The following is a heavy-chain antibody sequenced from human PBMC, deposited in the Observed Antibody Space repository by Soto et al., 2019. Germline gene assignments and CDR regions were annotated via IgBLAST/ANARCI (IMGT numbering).Heavy chain of an antibody. V-gene: IGHV1-2*02. Sequence: QVQLVQSGAEVKKPGASVKVSCKASGSTFTDFYMHWVRQAPGQGLEWLGWINPYTGGTNYAQKFQDRVTMTRDTSISTAYLDLSRLTSDDTAVYYCARDPIGGGAPYYCDYWGQGTLVTASS. D-gene: IGHD3-16*01. CDR3: ARDPIGGGAPYYCDY. J-gene: IGHJ4*02. CDR2: INPYTGGT. CDR1: GSTFTDFY.